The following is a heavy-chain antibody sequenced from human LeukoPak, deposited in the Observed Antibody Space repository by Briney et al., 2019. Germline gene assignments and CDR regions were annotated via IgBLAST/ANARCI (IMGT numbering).Heavy chain of an antibody. V-gene: IGHV3-23*01. CDR1: GFTFSSYG. D-gene: IGHD1-26*01. J-gene: IGHJ4*02. CDR2: ISGSGGST. Sequence: GGSLRLSCAASGFTFSSYGMHWVRQAPGKGLEWVSAISGSGGSTYYADSVKGRFTISRDNSKNTLYLQMNSLRAEDTAVYYCAKTPGIVGATTFDYWGQGTLVTVSS. CDR3: AKTPGIVGATTFDY.